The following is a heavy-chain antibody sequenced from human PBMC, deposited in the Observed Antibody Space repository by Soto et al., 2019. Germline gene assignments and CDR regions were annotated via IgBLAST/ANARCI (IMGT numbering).Heavy chain of an antibody. CDR3: TRDPITIFGVVTFNWFDP. CDR1: GFTFGDYA. Sequence: SLRLSCTASGFTFGDYAMSWFRQAPGKGLEWVGFIRSKAYGGTTDYAASVKGRFTISRDDSKSIAYLQMNSLKTEDTAVYYCTRDPITIFGVVTFNWFDPWGQGTLVTVSS. D-gene: IGHD3-3*01. J-gene: IGHJ5*02. V-gene: IGHV3-49*03. CDR2: IRSKAYGGTT.